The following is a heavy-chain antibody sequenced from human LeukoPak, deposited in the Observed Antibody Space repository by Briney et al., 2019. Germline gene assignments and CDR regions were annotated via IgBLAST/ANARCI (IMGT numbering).Heavy chain of an antibody. D-gene: IGHD5-12*01. J-gene: IGHJ4*02. Sequence: SETLSLTCTVSGGSISDYYWTWIRQPPGKGLEWIGHIYYSGNTIYNPSLKSRVTISVDTSKNQFSLKLTSVTTADTAVYYCARDGGYGGYDDYWGQGTLVTVSS. V-gene: IGHV4-59*01. CDR2: IYYSGNT. CDR3: ARDGGYGGYDDY. CDR1: GGSISDYY.